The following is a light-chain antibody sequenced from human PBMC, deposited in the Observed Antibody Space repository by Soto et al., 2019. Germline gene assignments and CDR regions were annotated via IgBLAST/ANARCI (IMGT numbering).Light chain of an antibody. CDR3: QQYGTSPRT. CDR2: GVS. V-gene: IGKV3-20*01. Sequence: EIVLTQSPGTLSLSPGERATLSCRASQSVRSSYLAWYQQKLGQAPRLLIYGVSNNATGIPDRFSGSGSGTDFTLTISRLESEDLAVYYCQQYGTSPRTFGQGNKVEIK. CDR1: QSVRSSY. J-gene: IGKJ1*01.